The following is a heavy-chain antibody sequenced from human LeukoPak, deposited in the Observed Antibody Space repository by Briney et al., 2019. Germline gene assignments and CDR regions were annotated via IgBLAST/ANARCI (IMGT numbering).Heavy chain of an antibody. J-gene: IGHJ4*02. Sequence: PGRSLRLSCVASGFTFSSYAMHWVRQAPGKGLEWVAVISYDGTSKYYADSVKGRFTISRDNSKNTLYLQMNSLRAEDTAVYYCARDPRGISVAAPVGWDFDYWGQGTLVTVSS. CDR3: ARDPRGISVAAPVGWDFDY. D-gene: IGHD6-13*01. CDR2: ISYDGTSK. CDR1: GFTFSSYA. V-gene: IGHV3-30-3*01.